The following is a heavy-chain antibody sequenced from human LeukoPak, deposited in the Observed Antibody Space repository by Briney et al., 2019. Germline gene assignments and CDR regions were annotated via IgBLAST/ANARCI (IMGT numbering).Heavy chain of an antibody. D-gene: IGHD3-10*01. CDR3: ARQAKDTSGSYWVDY. CDR1: GYSFTSYW. Sequence: PGESLKISCKGSGYSFTSYWISWVRQMPGKGLEWMGRVDPRDSNTNYSPAFQGHVTFSADKSISTAYLQWSSLRASDTAIYYCARQAKDTSGSYWVDYWGQGTLVTVSS. V-gene: IGHV5-10-1*01. CDR2: VDPRDSNT. J-gene: IGHJ4*02.